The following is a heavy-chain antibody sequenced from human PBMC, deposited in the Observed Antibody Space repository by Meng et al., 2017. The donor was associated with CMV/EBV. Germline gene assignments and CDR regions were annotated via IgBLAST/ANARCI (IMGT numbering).Heavy chain of an antibody. CDR2: ISYDRNNK. CDR1: GVSFSSYA. J-gene: IGHJ4*02. V-gene: IGHV3-30*04. CDR3: AKDIEDWLLYVVFDY. Sequence: SGVSFSSYAMRWVLQAPGKGLELVANISYDRNNKYYAGSVERRFTISRNNSRNALYMQMNSLRAEDTAVYYCAKDIEDWLLYVVFDYWGQGTLVTVSS. D-gene: IGHD3/OR15-3a*01.